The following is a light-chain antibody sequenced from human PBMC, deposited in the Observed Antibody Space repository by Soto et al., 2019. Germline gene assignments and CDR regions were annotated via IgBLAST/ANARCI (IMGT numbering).Light chain of an antibody. V-gene: IGLV2-14*01. CDR2: DVS. CDR3: SSYTSSSTLVV. CDR1: SSDVGGYNY. Sequence: QSALTQPASVSGSPGQSITISCTGTSSDVGGYNYVSWYQQHPGKAPKLMIYDVSYRPSGFSNRFSGSKSGNTASLTISGLQAEDEADYYCSSYTSSSTLVVFGGGTQLTVL. J-gene: IGLJ2*01.